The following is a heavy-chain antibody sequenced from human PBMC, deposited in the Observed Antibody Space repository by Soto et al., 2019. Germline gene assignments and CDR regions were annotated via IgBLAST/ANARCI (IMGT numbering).Heavy chain of an antibody. Sequence: SETLSLTCTVSGGSVSGYYWNWIRQSPGKGLEWIGYIYYTESPSYNPSLKSRLTISVDTSKNQFYLKLSSVTAADTAVYYCARGWLSSYYYYGMDVWGQGTTVTVSS. CDR1: GGSVSGYY. CDR2: IYYTESP. D-gene: IGHD3-9*01. J-gene: IGHJ6*02. V-gene: IGHV4-59*02. CDR3: ARGWLSSYYYYGMDV.